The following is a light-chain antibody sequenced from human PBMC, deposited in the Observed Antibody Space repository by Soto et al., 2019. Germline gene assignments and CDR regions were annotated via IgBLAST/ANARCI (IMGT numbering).Light chain of an antibody. CDR2: GAS. CDR1: KGIGSN. J-gene: IGKJ4*01. CDR3: QQYSDWPPVT. V-gene: IGKV3-15*01. Sequence: EVVMTQSPATLSLSPGDRATVSCRASKGIGSNLAWYQQKPGQATRLLIYGASTRAAGVPARFSGSGSGTEFTLTISSLQSEDFARFYYQQYSDWPPVTFGGVNKVEIK.